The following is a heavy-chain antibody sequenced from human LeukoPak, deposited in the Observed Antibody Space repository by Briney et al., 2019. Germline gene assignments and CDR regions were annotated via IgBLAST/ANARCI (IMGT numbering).Heavy chain of an antibody. CDR2: ISSSGRTI. V-gene: IGHV3-48*03. CDR3: ARDLGDTTMVFDY. Sequence: GGSLRLSCAASGFTFSSYEMNWVRQAPGKGLEWVSYISSSGRTIYYADSVKGRFTIPRDNAKNSLYLQMNSLRAEDTAVYYCARDLGDTTMVFDYWGQGTLVTVSS. D-gene: IGHD5-18*01. J-gene: IGHJ4*02. CDR1: GFTFSSYE.